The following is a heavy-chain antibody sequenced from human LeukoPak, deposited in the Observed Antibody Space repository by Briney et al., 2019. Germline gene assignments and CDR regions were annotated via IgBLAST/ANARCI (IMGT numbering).Heavy chain of an antibody. V-gene: IGHV3-21*01. CDR3: ARFAISLITSQNTAYFDY. CDR2: ISSSSSYI. CDR1: GFTFSSYS. Sequence: GGSLRLSCAASGFTFSSYSMNWVRQAPGKGLEWVSSISSSSSYIYYADSVKGRFTISRDNAKNSLYLQMNSLRAEDTAVYYCARFAISLITSQNTAYFDYWGQGTLVSVSS. J-gene: IGHJ4*02. D-gene: IGHD1-14*01.